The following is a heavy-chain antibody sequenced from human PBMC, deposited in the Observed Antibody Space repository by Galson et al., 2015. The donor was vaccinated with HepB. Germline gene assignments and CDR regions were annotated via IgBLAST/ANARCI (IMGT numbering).Heavy chain of an antibody. CDR2: IYPGDSDT. J-gene: IGHJ3*02. D-gene: IGHD3-9*01. CDR3: ASPKAYDILTGYHRGAFDI. Sequence: QSGAEVTKPGESLKISCKGSGYSFTSYWIGWVRQMPGKGLEWMGIIYPGDSDTRYSPSFQGQVTISADKSISTAYLQWSSLKASDTAMYYCASPKAYDILTGYHRGAFDIWGQGTMVTVSS. V-gene: IGHV5-51*01. CDR1: GYSFTSYW.